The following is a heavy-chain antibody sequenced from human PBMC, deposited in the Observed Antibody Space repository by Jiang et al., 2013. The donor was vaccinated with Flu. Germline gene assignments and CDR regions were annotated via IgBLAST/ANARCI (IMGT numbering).Heavy chain of an antibody. D-gene: IGHD5-12*01. V-gene: IGHV4-39*01. CDR2: IYYNGGT. CDR1: GASIVSTHYY. J-gene: IGHJ4*02. Sequence: GSGLVKPSETLSLTCTVSGASIVSTHYYWGWIRQPPGKGLEWIGSIYYNGGTYYSTSLMSRATISVDTSKNELSLKLRSVTAADTAVFFCVRGYLSPDYWGRGTLVTVSS. CDR3: VRGYLSPDY.